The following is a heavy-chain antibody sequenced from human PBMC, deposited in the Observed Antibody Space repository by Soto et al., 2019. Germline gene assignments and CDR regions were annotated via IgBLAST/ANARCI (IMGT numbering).Heavy chain of an antibody. J-gene: IGHJ4*02. Sequence: EVQLVESGGGLVQPGGSLRLSCAASRFTFSTYEMMWVRQAPGKGLEWVSYVSSSGSTTYYADSVRGRFTISRDNAKNSLYLQMISLRAEDTAVYYCASSLSGYYYSYWGQGTLVTVSS. CDR2: VSSSGSTT. D-gene: IGHD3-22*01. V-gene: IGHV3-48*03. CDR3: ASSLSGYYYSY. CDR1: RFTFSTYE.